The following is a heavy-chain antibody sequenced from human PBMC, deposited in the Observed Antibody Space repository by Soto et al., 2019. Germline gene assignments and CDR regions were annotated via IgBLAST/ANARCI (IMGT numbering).Heavy chain of an antibody. CDR1: GYTFTNYA. V-gene: IGHV1-3*01. Sequence: QVQLVQSGAEVKKPGASVQVSCKASGYTFTNYAMHWLRQAPVQRLEWMGWHNAGNGNTKYSQNFHGRVTITRDTSARTAYMELSSMRSEDTAVYYCARVRGCSSPHPDYWVQGTLVTVSS. J-gene: IGHJ4*02. D-gene: IGHD6-6*01. CDR3: ARVRGCSSPHPDY. CDR2: HNAGNGNT.